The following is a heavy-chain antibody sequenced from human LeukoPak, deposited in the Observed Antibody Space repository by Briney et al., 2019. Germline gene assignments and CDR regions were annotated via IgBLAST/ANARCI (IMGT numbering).Heavy chain of an antibody. J-gene: IGHJ6*02. Sequence: GGSLRLSCAASGFTFSSYEMNWVRQAPGKGLEWVSYISNSGSTIYYADSVKGRFAISRDSAKNSLYLQMNSLRAEDTAVYYCARVKGYYGSRSGMDVWGQGTTVTVSS. CDR1: GFTFSSYE. D-gene: IGHD3-10*01. CDR3: ARVKGYYGSRSGMDV. V-gene: IGHV3-48*03. CDR2: ISNSGSTI.